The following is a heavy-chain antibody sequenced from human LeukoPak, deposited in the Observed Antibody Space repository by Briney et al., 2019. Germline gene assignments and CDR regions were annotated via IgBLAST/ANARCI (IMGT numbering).Heavy chain of an antibody. D-gene: IGHD6-19*01. CDR3: ARWESNGWFNY. J-gene: IGHJ4*02. Sequence: PSETLSLTCTVSGGSISSYHWSWIRQPAGKRLEWIGRVYNSGSSNYNPSLKSRVTMSVDTSRNQFSLRLISVTAAGTAVYYCARWESNGWFNYWGQGTLVTVSS. V-gene: IGHV4-4*07. CDR2: VYNSGSS. CDR1: GGSISSYH.